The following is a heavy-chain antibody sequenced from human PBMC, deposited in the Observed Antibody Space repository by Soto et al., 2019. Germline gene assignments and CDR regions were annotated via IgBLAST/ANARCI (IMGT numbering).Heavy chain of an antibody. D-gene: IGHD3-9*01. CDR1: GFPFSSYW. Sequence: EVQLVESGGDLVQRGGSLRLSCAAPGFPFSSYWMHWVRHTPGKGLDWVARISGDGVTTYYADSVTGRFTVSRDNAKNTLSLQISGLRAEDTAVYYCARDYYGLLAGYYTDYWGQGTLVSVSS. CDR2: ISGDGVTT. V-gene: IGHV3-74*01. J-gene: IGHJ4*02. CDR3: ARDYYGLLAGYYTDY.